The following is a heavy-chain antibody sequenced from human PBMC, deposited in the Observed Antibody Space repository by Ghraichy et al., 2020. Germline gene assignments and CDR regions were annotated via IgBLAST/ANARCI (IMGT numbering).Heavy chain of an antibody. D-gene: IGHD3-9*01. Sequence: SLTCTVSGASISSTHFWWGRIRQPPGKGLEWIGSFHYSGSIHYNPSLQSRVTISIDTPNNQFSLKLYSLTAADTAVYYCARPDISWGQGTLVTVSS. CDR2: FHYSGSI. J-gene: IGHJ4*02. CDR1: GASISSTHFW. V-gene: IGHV4-39*01. CDR3: ARPDIS.